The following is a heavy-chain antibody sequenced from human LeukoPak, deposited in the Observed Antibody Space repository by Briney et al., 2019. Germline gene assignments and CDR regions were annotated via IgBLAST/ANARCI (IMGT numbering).Heavy chain of an antibody. Sequence: GGSLRLSCAASGFTFSSYWMHWVRQAPGKGLVWVSRINSDGSSTSYADSVKGRFTISRDNAKNTLYLQMNSLRAEDTAVYYCASTRRVGATGNWFDPWGQGTLVTASS. CDR3: ASTRRVGATGNWFDP. V-gene: IGHV3-74*01. D-gene: IGHD1-26*01. CDR2: INSDGSST. J-gene: IGHJ5*02. CDR1: GFTFSSYW.